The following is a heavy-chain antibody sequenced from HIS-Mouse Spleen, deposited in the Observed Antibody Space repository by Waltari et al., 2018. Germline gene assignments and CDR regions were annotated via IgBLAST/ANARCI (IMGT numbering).Heavy chain of an antibody. CDR3: ARRRIGYYFDY. V-gene: IGHV4-34*01. J-gene: IGHJ4*02. Sequence: QVQLQQWGAGLLKPSETLSLTCAVYGGSFSGYYWSWIRQPPGKGLEWIGEINHSGSPNYNPSLKSRVTISVDTSKNQFSLKLSSVTAADTAVYYCARRRIGYYFDYWGQGTLVTVSS. CDR1: GGSFSGYY. D-gene: IGHD3-10*01. CDR2: INHSGSP.